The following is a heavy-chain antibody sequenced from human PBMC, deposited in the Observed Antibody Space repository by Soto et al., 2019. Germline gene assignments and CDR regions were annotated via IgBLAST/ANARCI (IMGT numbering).Heavy chain of an antibody. D-gene: IGHD2-2*01. J-gene: IGHJ6*02. V-gene: IGHV1-46*01. CDR1: GYTFTSYY. Sequence: GPSVKVSCKASGYTFTSYYMHWVRQAPGQGLEWMGIINPSGGSTSYAQKFQGRVTMTRDTSTSTVYMELSSLRSEDTAVYYCARGAGCQLLIDYYGMDVWGQGTTVTVSS. CDR2: INPSGGST. CDR3: ARGAGCQLLIDYYGMDV.